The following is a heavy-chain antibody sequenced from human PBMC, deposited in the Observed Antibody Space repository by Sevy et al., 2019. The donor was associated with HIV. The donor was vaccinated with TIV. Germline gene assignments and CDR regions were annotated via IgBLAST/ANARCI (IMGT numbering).Heavy chain of an antibody. J-gene: IGHJ4*02. D-gene: IGHD3-22*01. V-gene: IGHV5-51*01. CDR3: ARLRANPYYHSSSHPFDY. CDR1: GYSFTSNW. Sequence: GESLKISCKGSGYSFTSNWIGWVRQMPGKGLEWMGVIWPGDSDTRYSPAFQGQVTISADRSIDTAFLQWSSLSASDTAMYYCARLRANPYYHSSSHPFDYWGLGTLVTVSS. CDR2: IWPGDSDT.